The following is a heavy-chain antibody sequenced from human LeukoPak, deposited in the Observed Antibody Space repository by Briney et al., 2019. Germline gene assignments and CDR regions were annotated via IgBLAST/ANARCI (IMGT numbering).Heavy chain of an antibody. CDR3: ARSPRITMVRGVIYYFDY. D-gene: IGHD3-10*01. J-gene: IGHJ4*02. CDR1: GYTFTGYY. V-gene: IGHV1-2*02. CDR2: INPNSGGT. Sequence: ASVKVSCKASGYTFTGYYMHWVRQAPGQGFEWMGWINPNSGGTNYAQKFQGRVTMTRDTSISTAYMELSRLRSDDTAVYYCARSPRITMVRGVIYYFDYWGQGTLVTVSS.